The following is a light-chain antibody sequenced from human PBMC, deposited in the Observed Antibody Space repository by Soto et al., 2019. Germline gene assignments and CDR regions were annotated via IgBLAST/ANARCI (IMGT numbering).Light chain of an antibody. V-gene: IGKV1-5*01. Sequence: DVQMNKSPSTLSAYVGDRVTITCRASQSISRWLSWYQQKPGKAPQALIYDASSLKSGVPSRFSGNGSGTEFTLTISSLQPDDFATYYCQQYNTYSTFGQVTRLEIK. CDR2: DAS. CDR3: QQYNTYST. J-gene: IGKJ5*01. CDR1: QSISRW.